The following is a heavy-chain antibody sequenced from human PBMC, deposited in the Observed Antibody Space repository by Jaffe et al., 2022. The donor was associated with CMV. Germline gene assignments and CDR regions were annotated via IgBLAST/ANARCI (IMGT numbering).Heavy chain of an antibody. CDR1: GYSFTSYW. V-gene: IGHV5-51*01. Sequence: EVQLVQSGAEVKKPGESLKISCKGSGYSFTSYWIGWVRQMPGKGLEWMGIIYPGDSDTRYSPSFQGQVTISADKSISTAYLQWSSLKASDTAMYYCARRSTLWEYDNGGGTLDYWGQGTLVTVSS. CDR2: IYPGDSDT. CDR3: ARRSTLWEYDNGGGTLDY. D-gene: IGHD3-22*01. J-gene: IGHJ4*02.